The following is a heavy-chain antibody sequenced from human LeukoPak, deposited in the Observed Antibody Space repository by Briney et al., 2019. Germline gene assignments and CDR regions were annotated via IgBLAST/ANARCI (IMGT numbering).Heavy chain of an antibody. CDR3: AKDSSEDYYDSSGPLLDY. V-gene: IGHV3-9*01. CDR1: GFTFDDYA. J-gene: IGHJ4*02. CDR2: ISWNSGSI. D-gene: IGHD3-22*01. Sequence: PGGSLRLSCAASGFTFDDYAMPWVRQAPGKGLEWVSGISWNSGSIGYADSVKGRFTISRDNAKNSLYLQMNSLRAEDTALYYCAKDSSEDYYDSSGPLLDYWGQGTLVTVSS.